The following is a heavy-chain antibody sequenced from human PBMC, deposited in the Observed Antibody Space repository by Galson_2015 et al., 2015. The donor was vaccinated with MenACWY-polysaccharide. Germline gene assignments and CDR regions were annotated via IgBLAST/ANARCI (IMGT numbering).Heavy chain of an antibody. V-gene: IGHV3-33*01. D-gene: IGHD2-15*01. CDR1: GLRYSGSG. J-gene: IGHJ3*02. Sequence: SLRLSCAASGLRYSGSGMHWVRQAPGKGLEWVAVIQYDGSNKVYADSVKGRFTISRDNSKNTLYLEMNSLGAEDTAVYYCAREGSRIVFHAFDTWGQGTMVTVSS. CDR2: IQYDGSNK. CDR3: AREGSRIVFHAFDT.